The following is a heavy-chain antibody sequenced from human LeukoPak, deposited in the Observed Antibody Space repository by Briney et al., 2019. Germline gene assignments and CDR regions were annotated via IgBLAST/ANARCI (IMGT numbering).Heavy chain of an antibody. CDR3: ARGRLGCSSTSCYAGDYYYYGMDV. CDR2: IYDSGST. Sequence: PSETLSLTCTVSGGSIRSSYYYWGWIRQPPGKGLEWIGSIYDSGSTYYNPSLKSRVTISVDTSKNQFSLKLSSVTAADTAVYYCARGRLGCSSTSCYAGDYYYYGMDVWGQGTTVTVSS. V-gene: IGHV4-39*01. D-gene: IGHD2-2*01. CDR1: GGSIRSSYYY. J-gene: IGHJ6*02.